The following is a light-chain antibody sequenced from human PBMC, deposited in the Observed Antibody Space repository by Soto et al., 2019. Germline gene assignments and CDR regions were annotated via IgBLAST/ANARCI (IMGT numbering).Light chain of an antibody. Sequence: QSVLTQPPSASGTPGQRITISCSGSSSNIGSHTVNWHQQVPGTAPKLLIYSNNERPSGVPDRFSGSKSGTSASLAISGLQSGDEADYYCAAWDDRLNGVIFGGGTKLIVL. J-gene: IGLJ2*01. CDR1: SSNIGSHT. CDR3: AAWDDRLNGVI. V-gene: IGLV1-44*01. CDR2: SNN.